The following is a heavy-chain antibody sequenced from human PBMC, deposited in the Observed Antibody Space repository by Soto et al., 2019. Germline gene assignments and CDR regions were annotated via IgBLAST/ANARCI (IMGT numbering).Heavy chain of an antibody. Sequence: SHTLSLTCAISGYSVSSNSAAWNWIRQSPSRGLEWLGRTYYRSKWYNDYAVSIKSRITINRDTSKNQFSLELDSVSPEDTAVYYCARSSGWLDYWGQGTLVTVSS. J-gene: IGHJ4*02. CDR2: TYYRSKWYN. CDR3: ARSSGWLDY. CDR1: GYSVSSNSAA. D-gene: IGHD6-19*01. V-gene: IGHV6-1*01.